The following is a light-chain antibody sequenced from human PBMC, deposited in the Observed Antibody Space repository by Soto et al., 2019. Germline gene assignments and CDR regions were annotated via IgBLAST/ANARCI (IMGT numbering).Light chain of an antibody. CDR2: DAS. Sequence: DIQMTQSPSTLSASVGDRVTITCRASQRISSWLAWYQQKPGKAPKLLIYDASSLESGVPSRFSGSGSGTEFTLTISSLQPDDFATYYYQQYDSYSWTFGQGTKVEVK. CDR3: QQYDSYSWT. CDR1: QRISSW. V-gene: IGKV1-5*01. J-gene: IGKJ1*01.